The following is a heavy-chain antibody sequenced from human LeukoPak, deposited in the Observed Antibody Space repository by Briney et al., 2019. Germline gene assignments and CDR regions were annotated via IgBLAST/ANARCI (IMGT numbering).Heavy chain of an antibody. CDR1: GFTFSAYS. D-gene: IGHD2-2*01. J-gene: IGHJ6*03. CDR2: ISGGNSYI. CDR3: ARYCGSSRCLYYYHMDV. V-gene: IGHV3-21*01. Sequence: PGGSLRLSCAASGFTFSAYSMNWVRQAPGKGLEWVSSISGGNSYIYYADSVKGRFTISRDDAKNSLYLQMNSLRAEDTAVYYCARYCGSSRCLYYYHMDVWGKGTTVTVSS.